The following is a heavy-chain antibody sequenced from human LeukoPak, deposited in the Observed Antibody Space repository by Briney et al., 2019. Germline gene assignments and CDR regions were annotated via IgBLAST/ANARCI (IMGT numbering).Heavy chain of an antibody. J-gene: IGHJ4*02. V-gene: IGHV4-34*01. Sequence: SETLSLTCAVYGGSFSGYYWSWIRQPPGKGLEWIGEINHSGSTNYNPSLKSRVTISVDTSKNQFSLKLSSVTAADTAVYYCARTGRLTIFGVVRTGVDYWGQGTLVTVSS. D-gene: IGHD3-3*01. CDR3: ARTGRLTIFGVVRTGVDY. CDR2: INHSGST. CDR1: GGSFSGYY.